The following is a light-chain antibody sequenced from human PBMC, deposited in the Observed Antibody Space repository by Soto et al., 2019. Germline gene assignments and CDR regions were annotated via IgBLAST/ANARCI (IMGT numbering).Light chain of an antibody. Sequence: QSVLTQPASVSGSPGQSITISCTGTSSDVGGYNYVSWYQQHPGKAPKLMIYEVSNRPSGVSNRFSGSKSGNTASLTISGLQAGDEADYYCSSYTSSSFGVVGGGTK. J-gene: IGLJ2*01. CDR1: SSDVGGYNY. CDR3: SSYTSSSFGV. V-gene: IGLV2-14*01. CDR2: EVS.